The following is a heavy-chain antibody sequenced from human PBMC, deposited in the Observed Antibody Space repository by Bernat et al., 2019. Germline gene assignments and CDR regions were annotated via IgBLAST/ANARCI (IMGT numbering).Heavy chain of an antibody. V-gene: IGHV3-33*01. CDR3: ARDATYIGGGWFDP. CDR2: IWYDGSNK. Sequence: QVQLVESGGGVVQPGRSLRLSCAASGFTFSSYGMHWVRQAPGKGLEWVAVIWYDGSNKYYADSVKGRFTISRDNSKNTLYLQMNSLRAEDTAVYYCARDATYIGGGWFDPWGQGTLVTVSS. D-gene: IGHD3-10*01. J-gene: IGHJ5*02. CDR1: GFTFSSYG.